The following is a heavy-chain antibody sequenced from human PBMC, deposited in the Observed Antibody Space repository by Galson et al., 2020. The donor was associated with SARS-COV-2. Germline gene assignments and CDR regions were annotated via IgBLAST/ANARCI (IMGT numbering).Heavy chain of an antibody. D-gene: IGHD3-16*01. J-gene: IGHJ4*02. CDR3: ARDTGGLFDY. V-gene: IGHV3-30-3*01. CDR1: GFTFSSYA. CDR2: ISYDGSNK. Sequence: GGSLRLSCAASGFTFSSYAMHWVRQAPGKGLEWVAVISYDGSNKYYADSVKGRFTISRDNSKNTLYLQMNSLRAEDTAVYYCARDTGGLFDYWGQGTLVTVSS.